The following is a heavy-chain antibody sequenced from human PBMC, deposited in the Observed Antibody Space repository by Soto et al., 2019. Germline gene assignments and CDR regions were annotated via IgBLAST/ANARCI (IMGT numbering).Heavy chain of an antibody. Sequence: PSETLSLTCTVSGGSISSGDYYWSWIRQPPGKGLEWIGYIYYSGSTYYNPSLKSRVTISVDTSKNQFSLKLSSVTAADTAVYYCARYGESYGWYNGMDVWGQVTTVTVSS. V-gene: IGHV4-30-4*01. J-gene: IGHJ6*02. CDR2: IYYSGST. CDR3: ARYGESYGWYNGMDV. CDR1: GGSISSGDYY. D-gene: IGHD5-18*01.